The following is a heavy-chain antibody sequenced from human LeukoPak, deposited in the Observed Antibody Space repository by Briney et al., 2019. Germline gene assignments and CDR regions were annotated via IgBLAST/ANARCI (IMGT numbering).Heavy chain of an antibody. D-gene: IGHD2-2*02. V-gene: IGHV3-23*01. Sequence: GGSLRLSCVASGFTFSSYAMSWVRQAPGQGLEWVSIITNSGGNTYYADSVKGRFTISRDNSKNTLYLQMNSLRAEDTAVYYCAARDCSSSSCYRFDYWGQGTLITVSS. CDR2: ITNSGGNT. J-gene: IGHJ4*02. CDR3: AARDCSSSSCYRFDY. CDR1: GFTFSSYA.